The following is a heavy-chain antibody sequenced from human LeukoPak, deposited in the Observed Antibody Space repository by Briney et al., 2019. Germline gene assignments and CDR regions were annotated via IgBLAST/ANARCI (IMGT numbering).Heavy chain of an antibody. CDR2: IYGGGST. Sequence: PGGSLRLSCAASGFTVSSNSVSWVRQAPGKGLVWVSLIYGGGSTYYADSVKGRFTISRDNSKNTLYLQMNSLRAEDTAVYYCARLCGGDCYDFDYWGQGTLVTVSS. V-gene: IGHV3-53*05. CDR3: ARLCGGDCYDFDY. J-gene: IGHJ4*02. D-gene: IGHD2-21*02. CDR1: GFTVSSNS.